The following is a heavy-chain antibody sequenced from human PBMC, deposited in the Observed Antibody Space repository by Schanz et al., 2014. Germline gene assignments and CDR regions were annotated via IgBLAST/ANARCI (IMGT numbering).Heavy chain of an antibody. V-gene: IGHV3-33*01. CDR1: GFTFSAYG. CDR2: IWYDGNNK. CDR3: ARDDAWAFDY. Sequence: QVQLVESGGGVVQPGRSLRLSCAASGFTFSAYGMHWVRQAPGKGLEWVAVIWYDGNNKDYADSVKGRFTISRDEVKHSVYLQMNSLRDDDTAVYYCARDDAWAFDYWGHGTLVTVSS. D-gene: IGHD7-27*01. J-gene: IGHJ4*01.